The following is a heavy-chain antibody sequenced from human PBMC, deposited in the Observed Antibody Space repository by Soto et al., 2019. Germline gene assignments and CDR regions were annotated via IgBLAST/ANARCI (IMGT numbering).Heavy chain of an antibody. J-gene: IGHJ4*02. D-gene: IGHD5-12*01. Sequence: GGSLRLSCAASGFIFNNYWMHWVRQAPGKGLVWVSRIDRDGSSANYADSVKGRFTISRDNAKNTLYLQMNSLGAEDTAIYYCARDLNIASVDYWGQGTLVTVSS. V-gene: IGHV3-74*01. CDR1: GFIFNNYW. CDR3: ARDLNIASVDY. CDR2: IDRDGSSA.